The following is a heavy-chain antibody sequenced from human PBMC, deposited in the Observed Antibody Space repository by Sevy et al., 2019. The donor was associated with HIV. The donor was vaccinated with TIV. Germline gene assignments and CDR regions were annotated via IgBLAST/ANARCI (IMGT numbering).Heavy chain of an antibody. CDR3: ARDGGTVTSPGVFDV. V-gene: IGHV4-30-2*01. D-gene: IGHD4-17*01. CDR2: IFHSGNT. Sequence: SETLSLTCAVSGGSISSGSYSWNWIRQPPGKGLEWIGYIFHSGNTYYNPSLKSRVTISVDRPKNQFSLKMTSVTAADTAVYYCARDGGTVTSPGVFDVWGQGTMVTVSS. J-gene: IGHJ3*01. CDR1: GGSISSGSYS.